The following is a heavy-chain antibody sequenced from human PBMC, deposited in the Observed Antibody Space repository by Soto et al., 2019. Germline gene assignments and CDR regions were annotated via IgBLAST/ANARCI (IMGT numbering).Heavy chain of an antibody. CDR2: TGAAGDT. D-gene: IGHD1-1*01. V-gene: IGHV3-13*01. J-gene: IGHJ6*03. CDR1: GFTFSSYD. CDR3: ARGATRSFYYMDV. Sequence: EVQLVESGGGLVQPGGSLRLSCAASGFTFSSYDMHWVRQATGKGLEWVSSTGAAGDTSYPGSVKGRFTISRENAKNSLDLQMNSLRAGDTAVHYCARGATRSFYYMDVWGKGTTVTVSS.